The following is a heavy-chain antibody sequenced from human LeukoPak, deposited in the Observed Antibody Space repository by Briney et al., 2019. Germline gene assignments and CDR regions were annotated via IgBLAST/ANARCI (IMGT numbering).Heavy chain of an antibody. Sequence: SETLSLTCAVYGGPFSGYYWSWIRQPPGKGLEWIGEINHSGSSNYNPSLKSRVTISVDTSKNQFSLNLSSVTAADTAVYYCARRGSGSRGDFDYWGQGTLVTVSS. V-gene: IGHV4-34*01. CDR3: ARRGSGSRGDFDY. CDR2: INHSGSS. D-gene: IGHD2-15*01. CDR1: GGPFSGYY. J-gene: IGHJ4*02.